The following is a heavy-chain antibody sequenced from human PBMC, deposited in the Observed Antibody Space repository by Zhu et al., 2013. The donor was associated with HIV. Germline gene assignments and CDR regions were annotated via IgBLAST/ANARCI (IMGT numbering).Heavy chain of an antibody. V-gene: IGHV1-69*06. Sequence: QVQLVQSGAEVKKPGSSVRVSCKASGGTFSNYAVSWVRQAPGQGLEWMGGISPIFGTTDYAQKFQGRVTITADRSTSTAYLELRSLRSDDTAVYYXARDPGYCSSTSCPGVWFDPGAREPWSPSPQ. J-gene: IGHJ5*02. CDR3: ARDPGYCSSTSCPGVWFDP. CDR2: ISPIFGTT. CDR1: GGTFSNYA. D-gene: IGHD2-2*01.